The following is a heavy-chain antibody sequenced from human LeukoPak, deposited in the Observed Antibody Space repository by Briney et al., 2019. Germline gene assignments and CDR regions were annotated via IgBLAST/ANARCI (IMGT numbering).Heavy chain of an antibody. V-gene: IGHV4-4*07. CDR1: GGSISSYY. D-gene: IGHD3-10*01. CDR3: ARVAYYGSGSYDRYYYYYYMDV. Sequence: SETLSLTCTVSGGSISSYYWSWIRQPAGKGLEWIGRIYTSGSTNYNPSLKGRVTMSVDTSKNQFSLKLSSVTAADTAVYYCARVAYYGSGSYDRYYYYYYMDVWGKGTTVTVSS. CDR2: IYTSGST. J-gene: IGHJ6*03.